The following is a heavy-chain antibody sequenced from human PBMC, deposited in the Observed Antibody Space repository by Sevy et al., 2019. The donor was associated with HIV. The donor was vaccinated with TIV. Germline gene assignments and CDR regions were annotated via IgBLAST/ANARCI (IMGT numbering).Heavy chain of an antibody. V-gene: IGHV3-23*01. CDR3: AKGRIPSIGTLGPFDS. Sequence: GGSLRLSCAASGFSLSNYAMSWVRQAPGKGLEWISTKTGSAGFTYYADSVKGRFTISRDNSKNTLVLQMNSLRAEDTALYYCAKGRIPSIGTLGPFDSWGQGTLVTVSS. CDR1: GFSLSNYA. D-gene: IGHD6-6*01. CDR2: KTGSAGFT. J-gene: IGHJ4*02.